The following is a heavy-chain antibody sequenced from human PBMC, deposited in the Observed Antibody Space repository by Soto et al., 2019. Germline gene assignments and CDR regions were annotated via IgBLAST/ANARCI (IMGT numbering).Heavy chain of an antibody. D-gene: IGHD6-13*01. Sequence: GGSLRLSCAASGFTFSSYGMHWVRQAPGKGLEWVAVIWYDGSNKYYADSVKGRFTISRDNSKNTLYLQMNSLRAEDTAVYYRARDLAAAASDYWGQGTLVTVSS. CDR1: GFTFSSYG. CDR2: IWYDGSNK. V-gene: IGHV3-33*01. CDR3: ARDLAAAASDY. J-gene: IGHJ4*02.